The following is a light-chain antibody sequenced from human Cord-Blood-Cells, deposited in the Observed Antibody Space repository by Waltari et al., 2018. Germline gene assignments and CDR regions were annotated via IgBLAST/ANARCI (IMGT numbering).Light chain of an antibody. Sequence: DIQMTQFPYSLSASVGDRVTITCRASQSISSYLNCYQQTPGKAPKLLIDAGSSLQSGVPSRFCGSGSGTDFTHTISSLQPEDFATYYCQQSYSTPFTFGPGTKVDIK. CDR3: QQSYSTPFT. CDR1: QSISSY. V-gene: IGKV1-39*01. J-gene: IGKJ3*01. CDR2: AGS.